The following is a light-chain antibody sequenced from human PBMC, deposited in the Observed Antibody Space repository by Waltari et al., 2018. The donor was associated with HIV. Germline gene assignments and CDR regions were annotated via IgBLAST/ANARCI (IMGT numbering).Light chain of an antibody. J-gene: IGLJ3*02. CDR3: LLYVDGGVCV. Sequence: VVTQDPSLSVSPGGTVTLTSGLKSDSVSRYNYPFWYQQSPGQAPRLVIYETDRRSSGVAHRFSGSIRGDTAALTIAGAQADDECDYYWLLYVDGGVCVFGGGTRLTVL. CDR2: ETD. CDR1: SDSVSRYNY. V-gene: IGLV8-61*01.